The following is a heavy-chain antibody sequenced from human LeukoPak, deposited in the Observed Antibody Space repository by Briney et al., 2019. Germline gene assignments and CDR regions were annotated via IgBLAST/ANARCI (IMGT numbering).Heavy chain of an antibody. V-gene: IGHV4-34*01. CDR2: INHSGST. CDR1: GGSFSGYY. CDR3: ARRMAVTRSWAFDI. D-gene: IGHD2-21*02. J-gene: IGHJ3*02. Sequence: SETLSLTCAVYGGSFSGYYWSWIRQPPGKGLEWIGEINHSGSTNYNPSLKSQVTISVDTSKNQFSLKLSSVTAADTAVYYCARRMAVTRSWAFDIWGQGTMVTVSS.